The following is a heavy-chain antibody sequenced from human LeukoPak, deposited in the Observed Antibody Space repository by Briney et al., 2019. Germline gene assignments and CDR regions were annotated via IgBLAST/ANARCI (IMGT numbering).Heavy chain of an antibody. D-gene: IGHD1-26*01. CDR3: ARGPGSGTYWAFDY. CDR1: GGSISSYY. Sequence: SETLSLTCTVSGGSISSYYWSWIRQPPGKGLEWIGYAYYSGSTSYNPSLKSRVTISVDTSKNQLSLKLSSVTAADAAVYYCARGPGSGTYWAFDYWGQGTLVTVSS. J-gene: IGHJ4*02. V-gene: IGHV4-59*01. CDR2: AYYSGST.